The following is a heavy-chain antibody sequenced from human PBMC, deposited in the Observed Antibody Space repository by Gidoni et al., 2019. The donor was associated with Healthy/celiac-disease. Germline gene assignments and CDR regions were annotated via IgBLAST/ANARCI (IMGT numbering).Heavy chain of an antibody. D-gene: IGHD6-19*01. J-gene: IGHJ3*02. V-gene: IGHV3-23*01. Sequence: EVQLLESGGGLVPPGGSLSLSCAASGFTFSSYAMSWVRQAPGKGLELVSASSGSGGSTYYADSVKGRFTISRDNAKNTLYLQMNSLRAEDTAVYYCAKDIQWLPLRDAFDIWGQGTMVTVSS. CDR3: AKDIQWLPLRDAFDI. CDR1: GFTFSSYA. CDR2: SSGSGGST.